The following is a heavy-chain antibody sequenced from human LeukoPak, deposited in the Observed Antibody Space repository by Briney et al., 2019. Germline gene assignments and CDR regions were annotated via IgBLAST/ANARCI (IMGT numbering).Heavy chain of an antibody. CDR3: ARGDIVGATYDY. D-gene: IGHD1-26*01. CDR1: GGSISSYY. CDR2: IYYSGST. Sequence: SETLSLTCTVSGGSISSYYWSWIRQPPGKGLEWIGYIYYSGSTNYNPSLKSRVTISVDTPKNQFSLKLSSVTAADTAVYYCARGDIVGATYDYWGQGTLVTVSS. J-gene: IGHJ4*02. V-gene: IGHV4-59*01.